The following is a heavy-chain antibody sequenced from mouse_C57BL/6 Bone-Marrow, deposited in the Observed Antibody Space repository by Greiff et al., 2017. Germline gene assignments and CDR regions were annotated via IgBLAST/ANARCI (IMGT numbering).Heavy chain of an antibody. V-gene: IGHV14-2*01. D-gene: IGHD1-1*01. Sequence: EVQLQQSGAELVKPGASVKLSCTASGFNIKDYYIHWVKQRPEQGLEWIGRIDPEDGETKYAPKFQDKATITADTSSNTAYLQLSSLTSEDTAVYYCARSLIYSGTNYGGRGTTLTVTA. CDR2: IDPEDGET. CDR3: ARSLIYSGTNY. CDR1: GFNIKDYY. J-gene: IGHJ2*01.